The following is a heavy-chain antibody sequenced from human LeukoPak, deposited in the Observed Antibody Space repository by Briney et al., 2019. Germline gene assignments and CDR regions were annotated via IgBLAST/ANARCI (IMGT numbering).Heavy chain of an antibody. Sequence: GGSLRLSCAASGFTFSSYAMSWVRQAPGKGLEWVSAIGGSGGSTYYADSVKGRFTISRDNSKNTLYLQMNSLRAEDTAVYYCAKTLKRGVAGGDYWGQGTLVTVSS. J-gene: IGHJ4*02. CDR3: AKTLKRGVAGGDY. CDR1: GFTFSSYA. V-gene: IGHV3-23*01. D-gene: IGHD6-19*01. CDR2: IGGSGGST.